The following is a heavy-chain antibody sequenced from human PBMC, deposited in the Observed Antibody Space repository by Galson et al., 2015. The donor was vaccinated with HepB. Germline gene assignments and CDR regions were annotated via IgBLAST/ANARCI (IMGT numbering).Heavy chain of an antibody. V-gene: IGHV1-18*04. D-gene: IGHD2-15*01. Sequence: SVKVSCKASGYTFTSYGISWMRQAPGQGLEWMGWISAYNGNTNYAQKLQGRVTMTTDTSTSTAYMELRSLRSDDTAVYYCARERCSGGSCSTYYYYGMDVWGQGTTVTVSS. CDR1: GYTFTSYG. CDR3: ARERCSGGSCSTYYYYGMDV. J-gene: IGHJ6*02. CDR2: ISAYNGNT.